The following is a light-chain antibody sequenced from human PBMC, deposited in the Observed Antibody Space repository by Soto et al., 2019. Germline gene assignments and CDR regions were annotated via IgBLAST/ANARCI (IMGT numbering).Light chain of an antibody. CDR2: GAS. V-gene: IGKV3-20*01. J-gene: IGKJ3*01. CDR3: QQYGSSRFT. CDR1: QSISSSY. Sequence: IVLTQSPGTLSLSPGERATLSCRASQSISSSYLAWYQQKPGQAPRLLVYGASSRATGIPDRFSGSGSGTDFTLTISRLEPEDFAVYYCQQYGSSRFTFGPGTRWIS.